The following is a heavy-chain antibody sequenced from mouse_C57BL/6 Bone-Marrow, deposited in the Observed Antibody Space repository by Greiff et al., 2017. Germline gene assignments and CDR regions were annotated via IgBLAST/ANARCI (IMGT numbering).Heavy chain of an antibody. CDR3: AVLWFFDY. V-gene: IGHV1-22*01. J-gene: IGHJ2*01. CDR2: INPNNGGT. CDR1: GYTFTDYN. Sequence: VQLKESGPELVKPGASVKMSCKASGYTFTDYNMHWVKQSHGKSLEWIGYINPNNGGTSYNQKFKGKATLTVNKSSSTAYMELRSLTSEDSAVYYCAVLWFFDYWGQGTTLTVSS. D-gene: IGHD2-2*01.